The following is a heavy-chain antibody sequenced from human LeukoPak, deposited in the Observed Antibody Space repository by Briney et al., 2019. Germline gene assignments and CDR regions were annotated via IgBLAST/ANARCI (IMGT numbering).Heavy chain of an antibody. CDR1: GGSISSGGDY. V-gene: IGHV4-30-2*01. Sequence: PSETLSLTCTVSGGSISSGGDYWSWNRQPPGKGLEWIGYIYHSGSTYYNPSLKSRVTISVDTSKNQFSLKLSSVTAADTAVYYCARDGSGYDLSPFDPWGQGTLVTVSS. J-gene: IGHJ5*02. CDR3: ARDGSGYDLSPFDP. CDR2: IYHSGST. D-gene: IGHD5-12*01.